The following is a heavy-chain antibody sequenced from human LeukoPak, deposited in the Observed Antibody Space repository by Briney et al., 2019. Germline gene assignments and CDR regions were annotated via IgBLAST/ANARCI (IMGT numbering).Heavy chain of an antibody. CDR1: GYTFTSYD. CDR3: ARVPSLAVVRFPWLVGYYYYYGMDV. Sequence: GASVKVSCKASGYTFTSYDINWVRQATGQGLEWMGWMNPNSGNTGYAQKFQGRVTMTRNTSISTAYMELSSLRSEDTAVYYCARVPSLAVVRFPWLVGYYYYYGMDVWGQGTTVTVSS. D-gene: IGHD6-19*01. J-gene: IGHJ6*02. V-gene: IGHV1-8*01. CDR2: MNPNSGNT.